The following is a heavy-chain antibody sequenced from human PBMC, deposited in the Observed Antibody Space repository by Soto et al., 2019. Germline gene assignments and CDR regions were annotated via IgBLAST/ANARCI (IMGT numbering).Heavy chain of an antibody. CDR1: GYTFTSYG. D-gene: IGHD6-19*01. Sequence: QVQLVQSGAEVKKPGASVKVSCKASGYTFTSYGISWVRQAPGQGLEWMGWISAYNGNTNYAQKLQGRVTMTTDTSTSTGDMELRSVRSDDTAVYYCARVQPVAGDDYYYGMDVWGQGTTVTVSS. CDR2: ISAYNGNT. CDR3: ARVQPVAGDDYYYGMDV. V-gene: IGHV1-18*01. J-gene: IGHJ6*02.